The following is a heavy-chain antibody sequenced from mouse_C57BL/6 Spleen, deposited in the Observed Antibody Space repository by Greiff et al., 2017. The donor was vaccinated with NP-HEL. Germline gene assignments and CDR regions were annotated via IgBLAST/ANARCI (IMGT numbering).Heavy chain of an antibody. D-gene: IGHD1-1*01. CDR3: ARTTVVATRYFEG. CDR1: GFNIKDYY. V-gene: IGHV14-2*01. Sequence: VQLQQSGAELVKPGASVKLSCTASGFNIKDYYMHWVKQRTEQGLEWIGRIDPEDGETKYATKFQGKATITADTSSNTAYLQLSSLTSADTAVYYCARTTVVATRYFEGWGTGTTVTVSS. J-gene: IGHJ1*03. CDR2: IDPEDGET.